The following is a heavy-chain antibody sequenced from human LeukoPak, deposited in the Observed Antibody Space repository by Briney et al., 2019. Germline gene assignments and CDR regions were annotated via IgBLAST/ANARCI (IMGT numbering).Heavy chain of an antibody. Sequence: GGSLRLSCAASGFTFSTYAMGWVRQAPGKGLEWISAISNSGDRTYYADSVRGRFTISRDNSKNTLYLQMNSLRADDTAVYYCAKKGYTSAWDYFDYWGQGTLVTVSS. D-gene: IGHD6-19*01. CDR2: ISNSGDRT. V-gene: IGHV3-23*01. J-gene: IGHJ4*02. CDR1: GFTFSTYA. CDR3: AKKGYTSAWDYFDY.